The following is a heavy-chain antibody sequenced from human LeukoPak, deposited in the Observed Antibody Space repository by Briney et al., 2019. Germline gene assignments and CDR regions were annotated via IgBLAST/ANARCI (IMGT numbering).Heavy chain of an antibody. V-gene: IGHV1-46*01. D-gene: IGHD3-22*01. CDR2: INPSGGST. CDR1: GYTFTTYY. CDR3: ARDVFSSGYYVGRCYFDY. J-gene: IGHJ4*02. Sequence: AAVKETLMSSGYTFTTYYMHGVRQPPGQGLEWMAIINPSGGSTSYAQKFQGRVTMTRDTSTSTVYMELSRLRSEDTAVYYCARDVFSSGYYVGRCYFDYWGQ.